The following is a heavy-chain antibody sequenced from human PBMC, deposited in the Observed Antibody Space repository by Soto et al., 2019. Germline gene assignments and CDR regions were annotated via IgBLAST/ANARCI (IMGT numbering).Heavy chain of an antibody. V-gene: IGHV4-59*01. J-gene: IGHJ3*02. CDR3: ARVWGGAFDI. Sequence: SETLSLTCTVSGGSISSYYWSWIRQPPGKGLEWIGYIYYSGSTNYNPSLKSRVTISVDTSKNQFSLKLSSVTAADTAVYYCARVWGGAFDIWGQGKMFTVSS. CDR1: GGSISSYY. CDR2: IYYSGST. D-gene: IGHD3-10*01.